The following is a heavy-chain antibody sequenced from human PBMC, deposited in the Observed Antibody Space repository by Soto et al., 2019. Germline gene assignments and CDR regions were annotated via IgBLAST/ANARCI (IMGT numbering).Heavy chain of an antibody. J-gene: IGHJ6*02. CDR1: GGSLNSEHYH. Sequence: QIQLQESGPGLVRPSQTLSLTCTASGGSLNSEHYHWTWIRQAPGQGLEWIGYLDYTGSVRYNPSLQSRTTMSVDTSKNLFSLNLSSVTAADTAVYFCVREDDGGDRDYYGLDVWGQGTMVTVSS. CDR2: LDYTGSV. D-gene: IGHD2-21*02. V-gene: IGHV4-30-4*01. CDR3: VREDDGGDRDYYGLDV.